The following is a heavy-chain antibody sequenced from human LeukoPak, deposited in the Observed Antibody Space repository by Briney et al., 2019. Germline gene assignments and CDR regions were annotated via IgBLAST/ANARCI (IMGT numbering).Heavy chain of an antibody. D-gene: IGHD3-9*01. V-gene: IGHV3-21*01. Sequence: GGSLRLSCAASGFTFSSYSMNWVRQAPGKGLEWVASISSSSSYIYYADAVKGRFTISGDNAKNSLYLQMNSLRAEDTAVYYCARDLDRYDILTGTVFDPWGQGTLVTVSS. CDR1: GFTFSSYS. J-gene: IGHJ5*02. CDR3: ARDLDRYDILTGTVFDP. CDR2: ISSSSSYI.